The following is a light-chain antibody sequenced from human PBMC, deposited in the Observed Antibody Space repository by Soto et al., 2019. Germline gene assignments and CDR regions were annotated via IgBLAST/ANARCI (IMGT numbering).Light chain of an antibody. CDR2: DAS. V-gene: IGKV3-11*01. CDR3: QQRRNWPLYT. CDR1: QSVSSY. Sequence: EIVFTQSPATLSFSPGERATLSCRASQSVSSYLAWYQQKPGQAPRLLIYDASNRATGIPARFSGSGSGTDFTLTLRCQEPEDFAVYYSQQRRNWPLYTFGQGTKLEIK. J-gene: IGKJ2*01.